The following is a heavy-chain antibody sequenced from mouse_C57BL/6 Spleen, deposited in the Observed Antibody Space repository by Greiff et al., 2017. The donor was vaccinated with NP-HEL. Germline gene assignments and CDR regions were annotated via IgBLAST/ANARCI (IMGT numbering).Heavy chain of an antibody. V-gene: IGHV5-4*03. Sequence: EVKLMESGGGLVKPGGSLKLSCAASGFTFSSYAMSWVRQTPEKRLEWVATISDGGSYTYYPDNVKGRFTISRDNAKNHLYLQMSHLKSEDTAMYYCARAYYYGSSYPFAYWGQGTLVTVSA. CDR3: ARAYYYGSSYPFAY. D-gene: IGHD1-1*01. CDR2: ISDGGSYT. J-gene: IGHJ3*01. CDR1: GFTFSSYA.